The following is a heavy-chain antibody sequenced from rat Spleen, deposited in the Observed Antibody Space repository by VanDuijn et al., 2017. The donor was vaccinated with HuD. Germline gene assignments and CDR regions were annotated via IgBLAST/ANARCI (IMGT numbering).Heavy chain of an antibody. CDR1: GYSITSGYG. CDR2: INSAGST. J-gene: IGHJ2*01. V-gene: IGHV3-3*01. Sequence: EVQLQESGPGLVKPSQSLSLTCSVTGYSITSGYGWNWIRKFPGNKLEWMGYINSAGSTNYNPPLKSQLSITRDTSKNQFFLQLTSVTTEDTATYYCARRGLQSYYFDYWGQGVMVTVSS. D-gene: IGHD1-1*01. CDR3: ARRGLQSYYFDY.